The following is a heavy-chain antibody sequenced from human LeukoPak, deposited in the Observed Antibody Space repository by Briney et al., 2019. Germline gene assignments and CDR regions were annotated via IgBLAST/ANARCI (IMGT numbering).Heavy chain of an antibody. CDR1: GFTFSSYG. CDR2: ISYDGSNK. Sequence: GGSLRLSCAASGFTFSSYGMHWVRQAPAKGLEWVTVISYDGSNKRYADSVKGRFTISRDNSKKTLYLQMNSLRAEDTAMYYCAKALRGFSGYDLVDYWGQGTLVTVSS. D-gene: IGHD5-12*01. CDR3: AKALRGFSGYDLVDY. V-gene: IGHV3-30*18. J-gene: IGHJ4*02.